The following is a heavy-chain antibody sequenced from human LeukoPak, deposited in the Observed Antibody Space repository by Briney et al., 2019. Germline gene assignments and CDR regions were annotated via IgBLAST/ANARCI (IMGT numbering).Heavy chain of an antibody. CDR1: GGSISSGGYS. V-gene: IGHV4-30-2*01. D-gene: IGHD3-3*01. CDR3: AREEVPGVGPLRYYYGMDV. J-gene: IGHJ6*02. CDR2: IYHSGST. Sequence: SQTLSLTCAVSGGSISSGGYSWSWIRQPPGKGLEWIGYIYHSGSTYYNPSLKSRVTISVDRSKNQFSLKLSSVTAADTAVYYCAREEVPGVGPLRYYYGMDVWGQGTTVTVSS.